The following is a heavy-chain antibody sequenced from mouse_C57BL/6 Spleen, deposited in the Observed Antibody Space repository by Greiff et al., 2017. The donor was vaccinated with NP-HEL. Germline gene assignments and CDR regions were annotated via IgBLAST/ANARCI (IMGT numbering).Heavy chain of an antibody. CDR3: ARVYYKWFAY. CDR2: INPNNGGT. D-gene: IGHD2-1*01. Sequence: EVKLMESGPELVKPGASVKIPCKASGYTFTDYNMDWVKQSHGKSLEWIGDINPNNGGTIYNQKFKGKATLTVDKSSSTAYMELRSLTSEDTAVYYCARVYYKWFAYWGQGTLVTVSA. J-gene: IGHJ3*01. CDR1: GYTFTDYN. V-gene: IGHV1-18*01.